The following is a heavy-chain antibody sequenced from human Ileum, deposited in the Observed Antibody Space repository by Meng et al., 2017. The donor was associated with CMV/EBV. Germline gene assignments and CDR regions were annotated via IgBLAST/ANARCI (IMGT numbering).Heavy chain of an antibody. D-gene: IGHD6-19*01. V-gene: IGHV3-74*01. J-gene: IGHJ4*02. CDR2: INNDGSST. CDR1: GFTFSSNW. CDR3: SRASSDWYQDY. Sequence: EGRLGGAGGGFVHPGGALSLCCAVSGFTFSSNWMYWVRQAPGKVLVWVSRINNDGSSTTYADSVKGRFTISRDNAKNMLYLQMNSLRAEDTAVYYCSRASSDWYQDYWGQGTLVTASS.